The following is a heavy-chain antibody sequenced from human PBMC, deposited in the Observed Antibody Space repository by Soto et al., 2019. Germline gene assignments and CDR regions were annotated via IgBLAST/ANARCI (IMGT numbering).Heavy chain of an antibody. CDR3: AKDVYSSRWFDY. J-gene: IGHJ4*02. Sequence: PGGSLRLSCAASGFTFSSHSISWVRRAPWKGLEWVSAIGAGSTPVYADSVKGRFTISRDNSKNTLYLQMNSLGVEDTAVYYCAKDVYSSRWFDYCGQGTLVAVCS. CDR2: IGAGSTP. V-gene: IGHV3-23*01. CDR1: GFTFSSHS. D-gene: IGHD6-13*01.